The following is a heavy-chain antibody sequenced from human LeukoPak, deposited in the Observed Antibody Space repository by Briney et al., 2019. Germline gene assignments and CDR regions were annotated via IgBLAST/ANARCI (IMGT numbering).Heavy chain of an antibody. CDR2: IYYSGST. V-gene: IGHV4-61*01. J-gene: IGHJ4*02. Sequence: SETLSLTCTVSGGSVSSGSYYWSWIRQPPGKGLEWIGYIYYSGSTNYNPSLKSRVTISVDTSKNQFSLKLSSVTAADTAVYYCARGRIRGFGEFDYRGQGTLVTVSS. CDR3: ARGRIRGFGEFDY. D-gene: IGHD3-10*01. CDR1: GGSVSSGSYY.